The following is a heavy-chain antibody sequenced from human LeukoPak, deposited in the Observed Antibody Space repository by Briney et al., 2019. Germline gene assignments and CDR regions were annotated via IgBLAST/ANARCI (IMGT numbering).Heavy chain of an antibody. CDR1: GYTFTSYD. D-gene: IGHD6-13*01. J-gene: IGHJ5*02. Sequence: ASVKVSCKASGYTFTSYDMNWVRQATGQGLEWMGWINPNSGDTGYAQKFQGRVTMTRNTSIRTAYMELSSLRSEDTAVYYCARGTMAAADDNWVDPWGQGGQVTDSS. CDR3: ARGTMAAADDNWVDP. CDR2: INPNSGDT. V-gene: IGHV1-8*02.